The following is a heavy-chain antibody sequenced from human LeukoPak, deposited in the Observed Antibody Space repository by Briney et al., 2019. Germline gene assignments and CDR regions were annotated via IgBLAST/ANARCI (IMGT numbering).Heavy chain of an antibody. Sequence: GGSLRLSCAASGFTFSSYAMSWVRQAPGKGLEWVSVIYSGGSTYYADSVKGRFTISRDNSKNTLYLQMNSLRAEDTAVYYCARAPGNFDYWGQGTLVTVSS. V-gene: IGHV3-53*01. CDR2: IYSGGST. J-gene: IGHJ4*02. CDR3: ARAPGNFDY. CDR1: GFTFSSYA.